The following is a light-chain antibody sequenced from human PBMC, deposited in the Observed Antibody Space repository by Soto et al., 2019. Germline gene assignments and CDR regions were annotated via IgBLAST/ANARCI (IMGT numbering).Light chain of an antibody. V-gene: IGLV2-14*03. CDR2: DVS. J-gene: IGLJ2*01. Sequence: QSALTQPASVSGSPGQSITISCTGTSSDVGGYNYVSWYQRSPGKVPKLMIFDVSNRPSGVSNRFSGSKSGNTASLTISGLQAEDEGDYYCSSFSSGKTLLLFGGGTQLTVL. CDR3: SSFSSGKTLLL. CDR1: SSDVGGYNY.